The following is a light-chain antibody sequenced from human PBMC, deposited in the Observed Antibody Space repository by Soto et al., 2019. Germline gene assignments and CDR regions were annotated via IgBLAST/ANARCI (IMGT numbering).Light chain of an antibody. CDR1: QAIRND. CDR2: DAS. V-gene: IGKV1-13*02. CDR3: QQYNSYSWP. J-gene: IGKJ1*01. Sequence: AIQMTQSPSSLSASVGDRVTITCRASQAIRNDLGWYQQKPGKAPKLLIYDASSLESGVPSRFSGSGSGTEFTLTISSLQPDDFATYYCQQYNSYSWPFGQGTKVDIK.